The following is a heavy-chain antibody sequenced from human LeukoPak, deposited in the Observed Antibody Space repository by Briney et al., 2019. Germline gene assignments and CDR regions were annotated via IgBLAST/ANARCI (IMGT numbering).Heavy chain of an antibody. CDR1: GGSISSSSYY. CDR2: IYYSGST. D-gene: IGHD3-10*01. CDR3: ARPGAGSITMVRGVKTSYFDY. J-gene: IGHJ4*02. V-gene: IGHV4-39*07. Sequence: SETLSLTCTVSGGSISSSSYYWGWIRQPPGKGLEWIGSIYYSGSTYYNPSLKSRVTISVDTSKNQFSLKLSSVTAADTAVYYCARPGAGSITMVRGVKTSYFDYWGQGTLVTVSS.